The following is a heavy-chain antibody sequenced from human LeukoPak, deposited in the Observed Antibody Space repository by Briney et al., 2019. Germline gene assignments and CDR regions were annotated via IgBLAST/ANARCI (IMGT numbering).Heavy chain of an antibody. V-gene: IGHV1-18*01. J-gene: IGHJ4*02. Sequence: ASVKVSCKASGYTFTSYGISWVRQAPGQGLEWMGWISAYNGNTNFAQKLQGRVTMTTDSSTSTAYMELGSLRSDDTAVYYCAREDPLLAHDYWGQGTLVTVSS. CDR3: AREDPLLAHDY. CDR1: GYTFTSYG. D-gene: IGHD2-15*01. CDR2: ISAYNGNT.